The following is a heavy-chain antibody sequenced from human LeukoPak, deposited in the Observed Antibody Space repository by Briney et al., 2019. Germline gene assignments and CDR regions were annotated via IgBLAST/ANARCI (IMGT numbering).Heavy chain of an antibody. Sequence: GGSLRLSCAASGFTFSSYTMNWVRQAPGKGLEWVSSITSSSRYIYNADSVKGRFTISRDNAKNSLYLQMNSLRAEDTAVYYCARTDCRGGSCYSAYLFDYWGQGTLVTVSS. CDR1: GFTFSSYT. CDR2: ITSSSRYI. V-gene: IGHV3-21*01. D-gene: IGHD2-15*01. J-gene: IGHJ4*02. CDR3: ARTDCRGGSCYSAYLFDY.